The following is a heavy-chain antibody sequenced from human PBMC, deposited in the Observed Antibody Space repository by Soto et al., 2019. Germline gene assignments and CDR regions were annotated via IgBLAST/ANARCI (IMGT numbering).Heavy chain of an antibody. CDR2: IIPLFGST. V-gene: IGHV1-69*13. D-gene: IGHD3-22*01. CDR1: GDPFSGYS. J-gene: IGHJ5*02. CDR3: ARGNYYDSSGYYRLPFWWFDP. Sequence: SVKVSCKASGDPFSGYSISWVRQAPGQGLEWMGGIIPLFGSTNYAQRFQDRVTITADESTSTAYMELSSLRSEDTAVYYCARGNYYDSSGYYRLPFWWFDPWGQGTLVTVSS.